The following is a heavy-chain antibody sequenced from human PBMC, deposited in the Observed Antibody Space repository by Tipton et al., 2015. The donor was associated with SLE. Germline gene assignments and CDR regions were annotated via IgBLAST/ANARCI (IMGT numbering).Heavy chain of an antibody. D-gene: IGHD3/OR15-3a*01. J-gene: IGHJ4*02. CDR2: VSKDGTST. V-gene: IGHV3-74*01. Sequence: SLRLSCAASGFTFNDYWMYWVRQSPEQGLVWVARVSKDGTSTSHARSVKGRFTISRDNAKNTLYLQMNSLRAEDTAVYYCAGGLGNFDYWGQGTLVTVSS. CDR1: GFTFNDYW. CDR3: AGGLGNFDY.